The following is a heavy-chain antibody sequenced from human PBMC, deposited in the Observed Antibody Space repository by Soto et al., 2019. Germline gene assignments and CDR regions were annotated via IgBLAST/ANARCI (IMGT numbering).Heavy chain of an antibody. CDR1: GGTFSSYA. Sequence: SVKVSCKASGGTFSSYAISWVRQAPGQGLEWMGGIIPIFGTANYAQKFQGRVTITADESTSTAYMELSSLRSEDTAVYYCARTPQRGYCSGGSCYPFDYWGQGTLVTVSP. D-gene: IGHD2-15*01. J-gene: IGHJ4*02. V-gene: IGHV1-69*13. CDR2: IIPIFGTA. CDR3: ARTPQRGYCSGGSCYPFDY.